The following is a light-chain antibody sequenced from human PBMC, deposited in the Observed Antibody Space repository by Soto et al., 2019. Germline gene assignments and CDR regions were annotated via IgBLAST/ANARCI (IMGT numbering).Light chain of an antibody. CDR1: QTIRSNY. J-gene: IGKJ1*01. CDR3: QQYGSSPWT. CDR2: SAS. Sequence: ETVLTQSPGTLSLSPGEIATVSCRASQTIRSNYLAWYRQTPGQAPRVLIYSASNRATRIADRFSGSGSGTDFTLIISRLEPEDFALYYCQQYGSSPWTFGQGTKVEIK. V-gene: IGKV3-20*01.